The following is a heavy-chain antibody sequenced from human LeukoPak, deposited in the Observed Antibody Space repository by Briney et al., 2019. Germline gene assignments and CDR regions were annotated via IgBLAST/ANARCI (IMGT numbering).Heavy chain of an antibody. D-gene: IGHD3-10*01. CDR1: GYTFTSYG. Sequence: ASVKVSCKASGYTFTSYGISWVRQAPEQGLEWMGWISAYNGNTNYAQKLQGRVTMTTDTSTSTAYMELRSLRSDDTAVYYCALGGSGSYYNNYYYGMDVWGQGTTVTVSS. CDR3: ALGGSGSYYNNYYYGMDV. CDR2: ISAYNGNT. J-gene: IGHJ6*02. V-gene: IGHV1-18*01.